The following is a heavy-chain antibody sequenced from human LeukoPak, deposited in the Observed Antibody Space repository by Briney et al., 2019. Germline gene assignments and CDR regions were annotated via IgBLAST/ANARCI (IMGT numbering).Heavy chain of an antibody. CDR3: ARSSDYDLFRFDY. CDR2: ITPIFGTA. CDR1: GGTFSSYA. Sequence: ASVKVSCKASGGTFSSYAISWVRQAPGQGLEWMGGITPIFGTANYAQKFQGRVTITTDESTSTAYMELSSLRSEDTAVYYCARSSDYDLFRFDYWGQGTLVTVSS. V-gene: IGHV1-69*05. D-gene: IGHD3-9*01. J-gene: IGHJ4*02.